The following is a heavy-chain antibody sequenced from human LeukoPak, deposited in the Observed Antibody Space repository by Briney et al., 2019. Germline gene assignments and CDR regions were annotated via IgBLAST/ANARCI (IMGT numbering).Heavy chain of an antibody. Sequence: GGSLRLSCAASGFTFNVYSMVWVCQAPGKGLEWLSYIGYTSTPIYYADSVKGRFTVSRDNAKNSLYLQMSSLKDEDTAVYYCASAGSDTQSWWFDYWGQGALVTVSS. CDR3: ASAGSDTQSWWFDY. CDR1: GFTFNVYS. CDR2: IGYTSTPI. D-gene: IGHD2-15*01. J-gene: IGHJ4*02. V-gene: IGHV3-48*02.